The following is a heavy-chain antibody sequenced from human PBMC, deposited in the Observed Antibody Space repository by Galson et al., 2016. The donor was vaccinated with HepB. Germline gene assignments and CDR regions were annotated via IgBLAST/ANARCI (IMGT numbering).Heavy chain of an antibody. V-gene: IGHV4-31*03. CDR3: ARSVIVGTTTDAFDT. D-gene: IGHD1-26*01. J-gene: IGHJ3*02. CDR1: GGSVNNGGYY. CDR2: IYYSGST. Sequence: TLSLTCTVSGGSVNNGGYYWSWIRQHPGKGLEWIGFIYYSGSTYYNPSLKSRITISVDTSKNQFSLRLSSVTAADTALYYCARSVIVGTTTDAFDTWGQGTMVTVSS.